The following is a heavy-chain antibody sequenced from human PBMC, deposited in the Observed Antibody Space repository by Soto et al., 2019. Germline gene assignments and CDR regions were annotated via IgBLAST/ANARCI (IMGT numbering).Heavy chain of an antibody. V-gene: IGHV1-46*03. CDR1: GYTFITYF. Sequence: ASVKVSCKASGYTFITYFMHWVRQAPGQGLEWMGVINPSRGTTSYAQKFQDRVTMTRDTSASTVYMELSSLRSEDTAMYYCFRSYISSSYWFDPWGQGTLVTVSS. CDR2: INPSRGTT. J-gene: IGHJ5*02. CDR3: FRSYISSSYWFDP. D-gene: IGHD6-6*01.